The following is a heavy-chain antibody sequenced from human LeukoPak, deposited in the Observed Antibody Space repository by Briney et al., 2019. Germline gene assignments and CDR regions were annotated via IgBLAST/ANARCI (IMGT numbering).Heavy chain of an antibody. J-gene: IGHJ2*01. Sequence: SETLSLTCAVYGGSFSGYYWSWIRQPPGKGLEWIGEINHSGSTNYNPSLKSRVTISVDTSKNQFSLKLSSVTAADTAVYYGARGLWLVRAIGLWGRGTLVTVSS. D-gene: IGHD6-19*01. CDR3: ARGLWLVRAIGL. V-gene: IGHV4-34*01. CDR2: INHSGST. CDR1: GGSFSGYY.